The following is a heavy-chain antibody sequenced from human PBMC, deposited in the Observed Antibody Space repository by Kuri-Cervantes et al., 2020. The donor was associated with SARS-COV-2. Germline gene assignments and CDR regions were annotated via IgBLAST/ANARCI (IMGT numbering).Heavy chain of an antibody. CDR3: ARAAYCGGDCYYYFDY. CDR2: IYYSGST. V-gene: IGHV4-59*01. D-gene: IGHD2-21*01. Sequence: ESLKISCTVSGGSISSYYWSWIRQPPGKGLEWIGYIYYSGSTNYNPSLKSRVTISVDTSKNQFPLKLSSVTAADTAVYYCARAAYCGGDCYYYFDYWGQGTLVTVSS. CDR1: GGSISSYY. J-gene: IGHJ4*02.